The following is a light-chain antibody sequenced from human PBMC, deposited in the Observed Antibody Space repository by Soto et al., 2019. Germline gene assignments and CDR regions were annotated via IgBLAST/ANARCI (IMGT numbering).Light chain of an antibody. J-gene: IGKJ2*01. CDR2: GAS. CDR1: QSISSNH. V-gene: IGKV3-20*01. CDR3: QQYGTTPRT. Sequence: ENVLTQSPGTLSLSPGERATLSCRASQSISSNHLAWYQQKPGQAPRLIIYGASSRATGIPDRFSGSGSGTDFTLTISKVDPEDVTVYYWQQYGTTPRTIGPGHKLEIK.